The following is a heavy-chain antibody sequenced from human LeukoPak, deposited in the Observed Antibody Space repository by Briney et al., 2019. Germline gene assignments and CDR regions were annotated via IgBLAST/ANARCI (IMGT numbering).Heavy chain of an antibody. CDR1: GFTFSSYG. J-gene: IGHJ6*03. CDR3: TTACTNGVCYTSWYYYYMDV. V-gene: IGHV3-30*03. D-gene: IGHD2-8*01. Sequence: GGSLRLSCAASGFTFSSYGMHWVRQAPGKGLEWVAVISYDGSNKYYADSVKGRFTISRDNSKNTLYLQMNSLKTEDTAVYYCTTACTNGVCYTSWYYYYMDVWGKGTTVTVSS. CDR2: ISYDGSNK.